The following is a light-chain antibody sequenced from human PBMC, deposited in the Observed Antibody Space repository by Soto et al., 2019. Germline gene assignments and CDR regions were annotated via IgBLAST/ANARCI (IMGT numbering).Light chain of an antibody. Sequence: DIPMTQSPSTLSASVGDRVTITCRASQSIGSRLAWYQQKPGKAPKLLIYEASKLESAVPSRFSGSGSGTEFTLTISSLQPDDFATYYCQQYINYSSFGGGTKVEIK. J-gene: IGKJ4*01. CDR3: QQYINYSS. CDR2: EAS. CDR1: QSIGSR. V-gene: IGKV1-5*03.